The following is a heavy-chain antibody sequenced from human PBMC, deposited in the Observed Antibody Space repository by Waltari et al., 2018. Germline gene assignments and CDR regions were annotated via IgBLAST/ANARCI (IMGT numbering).Heavy chain of an antibody. CDR2: IRYDGSNK. CDR3: AKAIGQNTAMAGYYYYMDV. D-gene: IGHD5-18*01. CDR1: GFNSSSDG. V-gene: IGHV3-30*02. Sequence: QVQLVASGGGVVQPGGALRLSCAAAGFNSSSDGMHWVRPAPGTGLEWVAFIRYDGSNKYYADSVKGRFTISRDNSKNTLYLQMNSLRAEDTAVYYCAKAIGQNTAMAGYYYYMDVWGKGTTVTVSS. J-gene: IGHJ6*03.